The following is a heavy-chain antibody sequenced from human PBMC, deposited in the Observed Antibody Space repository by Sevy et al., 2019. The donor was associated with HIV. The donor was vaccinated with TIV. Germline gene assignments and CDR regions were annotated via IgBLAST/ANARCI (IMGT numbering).Heavy chain of an antibody. CDR2: ISAYNGNT. J-gene: IGHJ1*01. D-gene: IGHD6-19*01. V-gene: IGHV1-18*01. CDR1: GYTFTCYG. CDR3: ARDGIAVTDPVYFQH. Sequence: ASVKVSCKASGYTFTCYGISWVRQAPGQGLEWMGWISAYNGNTNYAQRLQGRVTMTTDTSTSTAYMELSSLRSDDTAVYYCARDGIAVTDPVYFQHWGQGTLVTVSS.